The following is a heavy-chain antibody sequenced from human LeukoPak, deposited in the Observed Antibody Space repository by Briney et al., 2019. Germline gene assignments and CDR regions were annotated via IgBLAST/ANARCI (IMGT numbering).Heavy chain of an antibody. V-gene: IGHV3-30*18. Sequence: GGSLRLSCAAPGFTFSSYGMHWVRQAPGKGLEWVAVISYDGSNKYYADSVKGRFTISRDNSKNTLYLQMNSLRAEDTAVYYCAKDMVRGVKGMDVWGKGTTVTVSS. D-gene: IGHD3-10*01. CDR2: ISYDGSNK. CDR1: GFTFSSYG. J-gene: IGHJ6*04. CDR3: AKDMVRGVKGMDV.